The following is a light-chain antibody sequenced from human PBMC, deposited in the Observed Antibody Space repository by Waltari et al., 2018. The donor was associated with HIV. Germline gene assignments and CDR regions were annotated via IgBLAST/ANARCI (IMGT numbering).Light chain of an antibody. CDR2: GFT. CDR3: SSYASDDTVV. J-gene: IGLJ2*01. CDR1: NRNIGFFNL. Sequence: QSALTQPASVSGSPGQSLTIPCTGANRNIGFFNLVSWYRQYPGKAPQLLIYGFTYRPSGISSRFAGSKSGNTASLTISGLQVDDEADYYCSSYASDDTVVFGGGTKLTVL. V-gene: IGLV2-14*01.